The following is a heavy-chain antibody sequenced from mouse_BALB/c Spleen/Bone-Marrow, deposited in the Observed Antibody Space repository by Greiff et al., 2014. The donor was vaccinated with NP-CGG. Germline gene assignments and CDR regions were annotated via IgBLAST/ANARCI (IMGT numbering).Heavy chain of an antibody. CDR3: ARSPYDGYYVLAY. CDR2: ITYSGYT. CDR1: GDSITSGY. V-gene: IGHV3-8*02. Sequence: EVNLVESGPSLVKPSQTLSLTCSVTGDSITSGYWNWIRKFPGNKLEYMGYITYSGYTYYIPSLKSRISFTRETSKNQFYLQLNSVTTGDTATYYCARSPYDGYYVLAYWGQGTLVTVSA. D-gene: IGHD2-3*01. J-gene: IGHJ3*01.